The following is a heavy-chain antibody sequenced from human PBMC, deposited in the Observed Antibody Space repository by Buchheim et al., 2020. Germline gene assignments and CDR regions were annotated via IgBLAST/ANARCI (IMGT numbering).Heavy chain of an antibody. Sequence: EVQLVESGGGLVQPGGSLRLSCVASGFTFSSYAMSWVRQAPGKGLEWVANINRVGSETSYVDSVKGRFTISRDNSKNSLYLQVNNLRAEDTAVYYCADPFGIEVWGQGAT. CDR2: INRVGSET. V-gene: IGHV3-7*01. CDR3: ADPFGIEV. J-gene: IGHJ6*02. CDR1: GFTFSSYA.